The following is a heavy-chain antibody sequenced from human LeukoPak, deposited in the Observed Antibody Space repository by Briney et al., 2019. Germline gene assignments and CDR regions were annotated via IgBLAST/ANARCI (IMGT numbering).Heavy chain of an antibody. CDR1: GFTFSNCA. J-gene: IGHJ4*02. CDR2: INGNGGSA. V-gene: IGHV3-64*01. Sequence: GGSLRLSCVASGFTFSNCAMHWVRQTPGKGLEYVSGINGNGGSALYANSVKGRFTISRDNSRHTLYLQVGSLRTEDMGVYYCARAPTVTAESAFGYWGQGTLVTVSS. D-gene: IGHD4-17*01. CDR3: ARAPTVTAESAFGY.